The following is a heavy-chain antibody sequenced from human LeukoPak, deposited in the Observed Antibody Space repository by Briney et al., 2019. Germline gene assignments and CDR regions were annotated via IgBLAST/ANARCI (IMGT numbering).Heavy chain of an antibody. CDR2: IYYSGST. D-gene: IGHD2/OR15-2a*01. CDR3: ARSLLLRYYFDY. Sequence: SETLSLTCTVSGGSISSSSYYWGWIRQPPGKGLEWIGSIYYSGSTYYNPSLKSRVTISVDTSKNQFSLKLSSVTAADTAVYYCARSLLLRYYFDYWGQGTLVTVSS. CDR1: GGSISSSSYY. V-gene: IGHV4-39*01. J-gene: IGHJ4*02.